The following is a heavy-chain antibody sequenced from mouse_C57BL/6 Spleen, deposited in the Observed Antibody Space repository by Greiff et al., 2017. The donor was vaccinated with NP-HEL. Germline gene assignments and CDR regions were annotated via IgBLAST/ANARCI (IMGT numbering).Heavy chain of an antibody. J-gene: IGHJ3*01. CDR2: IYPRDGST. V-gene: IGHV1-85*01. Sequence: QVQLKESGPELVKPGASVKLSCKASGYTFTSYDINWVKQRPGQGLEWIGWIYPRDGSTKYNEKFKGKATLTVDTSSSTAYMELHSLTSEDSAVYFCARRDGNPWFAYWGQGTLVTVSA. D-gene: IGHD2-1*01. CDR3: ARRDGNPWFAY. CDR1: GYTFTSYD.